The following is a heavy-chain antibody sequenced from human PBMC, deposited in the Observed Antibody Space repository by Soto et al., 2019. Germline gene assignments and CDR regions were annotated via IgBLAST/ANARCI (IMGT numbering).Heavy chain of an antibody. J-gene: IGHJ5*01. CDR1: GFTFRDAW. V-gene: IGHV3-15*01. D-gene: IGHD3-10*01. CDR2: IKNIPEGGTT. Sequence: QLVEYGGGLVKPGGSLTLSCAASGFTFRDAWMTWVRQAPGKGLEWVGRIKNIPEGGTTDFAAPVKGRFTISRDDSKNTLYLHMNSLKIEDTAVYYCATEHDGSGSYYRALCTWVHGTLVTVSS. CDR3: ATEHDGSGSYYRALCT.